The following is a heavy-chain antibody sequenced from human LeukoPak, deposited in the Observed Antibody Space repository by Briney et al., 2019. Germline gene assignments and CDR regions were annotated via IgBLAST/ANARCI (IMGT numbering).Heavy chain of an antibody. J-gene: IGHJ4*02. CDR3: ARDRYGDGFAHLDY. CDR2: SNPNSGGT. V-gene: IGHV1-2*02. Sequence: ASVKVSCKASGYTFTAYYLHWVRQAPGQGLEWMGLSNPNSGGTSYAQKFQGRVAITWDTSITTDYMDLSRLTSDDTAVYYCARDRYGDGFAHLDYWGQGALVTVSS. CDR1: GYTFTAYY. D-gene: IGHD5-24*01.